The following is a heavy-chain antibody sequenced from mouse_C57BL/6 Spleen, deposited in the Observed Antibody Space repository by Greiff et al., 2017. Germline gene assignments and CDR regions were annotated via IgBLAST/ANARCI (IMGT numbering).Heavy chain of an antibody. J-gene: IGHJ4*01. CDR2: IYPGDGDT. Sequence: VQLQQSGAELVKPGASVKISCKASGYAFSSYWMNWVKQRPGQGLEWIGQIYPGDGDTNYNGKFKGKATLTADKSSSTAYMQLSSLTSEDSAVYFCAREGGLRRNYAMDYWGQGTSVTVSS. V-gene: IGHV1-80*01. D-gene: IGHD2-4*01. CDR1: GYAFSSYW. CDR3: AREGGLRRNYAMDY.